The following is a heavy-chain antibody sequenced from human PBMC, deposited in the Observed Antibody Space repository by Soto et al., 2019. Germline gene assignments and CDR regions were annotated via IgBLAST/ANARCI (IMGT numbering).Heavy chain of an antibody. CDR1: GFTFGDYA. CDR3: TANYFDSSAYWGDYFGIDV. V-gene: IGHV3-49*04. J-gene: IGHJ6*02. CDR2: ITSKTFGGTT. Sequence: PGGSLRLSCTTSGFTFGDYAMSWVRQAPGKGLEWLVFITSKTFGGTTEYAASVKGRFTISRDDSKSIAYLQMNSLKTEDTAVYYCTANYFDSSAYWGDYFGIDVWGQGTTVTVSS. D-gene: IGHD3-22*01.